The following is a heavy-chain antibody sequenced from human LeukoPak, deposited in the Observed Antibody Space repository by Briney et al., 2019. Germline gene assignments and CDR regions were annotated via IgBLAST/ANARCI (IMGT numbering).Heavy chain of an antibody. Sequence: GGSLRLSCAASGLTFSSYEMNWVRQAPGKGLEWISYISGSGDIIYYADSVKGRLTISRDNAKNLVFLQMNSLRADDTAVYYCARERTTIVSGTTIGAYWGQGTLVTVSS. D-gene: IGHD1-7*01. V-gene: IGHV3-48*03. CDR2: ISGSGDII. CDR3: ARERTTIVSGTTIGAY. J-gene: IGHJ4*02. CDR1: GLTFSSYE.